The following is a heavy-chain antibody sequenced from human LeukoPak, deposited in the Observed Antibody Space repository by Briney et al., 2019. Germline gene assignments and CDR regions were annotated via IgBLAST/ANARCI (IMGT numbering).Heavy chain of an antibody. Sequence: SWVRQPPGKGLEWIGYIYYSGSTYYNPSLKSRVTISVDTSKNQFSLKLSSVTAADTAVYYCARGVPAASYWFDPWGQGTLVTVSS. CDR3: ARGVPAASYWFDP. CDR2: IYYSGST. V-gene: IGHV4-30-4*08. D-gene: IGHD2-2*01. J-gene: IGHJ5*02.